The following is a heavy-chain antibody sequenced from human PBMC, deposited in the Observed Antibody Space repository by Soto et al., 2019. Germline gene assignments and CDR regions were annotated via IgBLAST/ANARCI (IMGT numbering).Heavy chain of an antibody. Sequence: GGARRGYWIDSGFTFNNSGMHGGGQAPGKGLEWMAVISYDGSDKYYADSVKGRVIISRDNSKNTLNLEMNSLRAEDTAIYYCVKDRVPGAYGNYYGMDVWGQGTTVTVSS. D-gene: IGHD5-12*01. V-gene: IGHV3-30*18. CDR3: VKDRVPGAYGNYYGMDV. J-gene: IGHJ6*02. CDR2: ISYDGSDK. CDR1: GFTFNNSG.